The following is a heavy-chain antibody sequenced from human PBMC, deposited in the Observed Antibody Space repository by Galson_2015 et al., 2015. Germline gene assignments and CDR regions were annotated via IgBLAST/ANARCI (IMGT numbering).Heavy chain of an antibody. CDR2: ISDSGANT. CDR1: GFTFSSYA. J-gene: IGHJ4*02. D-gene: IGHD2-15*01. Sequence: SLRLSCAVPGFTFSSYAMGWVRQAPGTGLEGVSSISDSGANTKYADSVKGRFTISRDNSKNTLYLQMNSLRGDDTAVYYCAKGGPYCSGGNCHGVFDSWGQGTLVTVSS. V-gene: IGHV3-23*01. CDR3: AKGGPYCSGGNCHGVFDS.